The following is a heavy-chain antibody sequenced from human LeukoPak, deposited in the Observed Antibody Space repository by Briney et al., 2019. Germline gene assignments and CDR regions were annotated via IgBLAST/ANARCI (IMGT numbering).Heavy chain of an antibody. Sequence: SETLSLTCSVSGGSISGYYWGWIRQPPGKGLEWIGDVYYSGSTNYNPSLRSRVTISLDTSKHQFSLKLTSVTAADTAIYYCARHAPYSSSIYNWFDPWGQGTLVTVSS. CDR3: ARHAPYSSSIYNWFDP. J-gene: IGHJ5*02. CDR1: GGSISGYY. CDR2: VYYSGST. D-gene: IGHD6-13*01. V-gene: IGHV4-59*08.